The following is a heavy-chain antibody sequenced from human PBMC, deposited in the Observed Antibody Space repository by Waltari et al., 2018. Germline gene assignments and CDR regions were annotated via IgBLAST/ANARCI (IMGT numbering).Heavy chain of an antibody. CDR2: IIPIFGTA. D-gene: IGHD1-1*01. CDR1: GGTFSSYA. Sequence: QVQLVQSGAEVKKPGASVKVSCKASGGTFSSYAISWVRQAPGKGLEWMGRIIPIFGTANYAQKFQGRVTITADKSTSTAYMELSSLRSDDTAMYYCAKGRTRGGGPFDYWGQGTLVTVSS. V-gene: IGHV1-69*08. CDR3: AKGRTRGGGPFDY. J-gene: IGHJ4*02.